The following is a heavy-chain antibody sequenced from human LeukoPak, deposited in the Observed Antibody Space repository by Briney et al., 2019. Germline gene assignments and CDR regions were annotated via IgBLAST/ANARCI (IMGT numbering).Heavy chain of an antibody. Sequence: QPGRSLRLSCAASGFTFSSYGMHWVRQAPGKGLEWVAVIWYDGSNKYYADSVKGRFTISRDNSKNTLYLQMNSLRAEDTAVYYCARWPYSGYDYYFDYWGQGTLVTVSS. D-gene: IGHD5-12*01. CDR3: ARWPYSGYDYYFDY. V-gene: IGHV3-33*01. J-gene: IGHJ4*02. CDR2: IWYDGSNK. CDR1: GFTFSSYG.